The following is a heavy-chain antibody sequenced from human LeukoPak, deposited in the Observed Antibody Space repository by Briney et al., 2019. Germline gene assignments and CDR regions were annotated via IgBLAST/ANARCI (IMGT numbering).Heavy chain of an antibody. CDR2: INAGNGNT. J-gene: IGHJ4*02. V-gene: IGHV1-3*03. Sequence: GASVKVSCKASGYTFTSYAMHWVRQAPGQRLEWMGWINAGNGNTKYSQEFQGRVTITRDTSASTAYMELSSLRSEDMAVYYCARHWSGSLTTPFDYWGQGTLVTVSS. D-gene: IGHD1-26*01. CDR1: GYTFTSYA. CDR3: ARHWSGSLTTPFDY.